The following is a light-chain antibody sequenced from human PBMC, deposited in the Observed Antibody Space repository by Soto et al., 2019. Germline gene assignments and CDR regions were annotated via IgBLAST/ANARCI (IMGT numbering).Light chain of an antibody. CDR3: QQYNNWPGT. J-gene: IGKJ2*01. CDR2: GAS. Sequence: VMTQSPATLSVSPGEGATLPCRASQSVSSNLAWYQQKPGQAPRLLIYGASARATGIPARFSGSGSGTDFTLTISSLQSEDFAVYYCQQYNNWPGTFGQGTKLEIK. CDR1: QSVSSN. V-gene: IGKV3-15*01.